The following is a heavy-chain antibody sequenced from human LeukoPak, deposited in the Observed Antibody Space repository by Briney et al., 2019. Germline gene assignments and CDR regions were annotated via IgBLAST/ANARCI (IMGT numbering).Heavy chain of an antibody. D-gene: IGHD5-12*01. J-gene: IGHJ4*02. CDR2: IIPIFGTA. Sequence: ASVKVSCKASGGTFSSYAISWVRQAPGQGLEWMGGIIPIFGTANYAQKFQGRVTITADESTSTAYMGLSSLRSEDTAVYYCARVGYSGYDMRGFSDYWGQGTLVTVSS. V-gene: IGHV1-69*13. CDR3: ARVGYSGYDMRGFSDY. CDR1: GGTFSSYA.